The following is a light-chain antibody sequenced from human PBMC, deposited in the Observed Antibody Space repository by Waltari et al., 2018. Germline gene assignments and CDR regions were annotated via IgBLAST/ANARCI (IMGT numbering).Light chain of an antibody. CDR1: SSDIGFYNY. CDR2: DVY. Sequence: QSALTQPAPVSGSPGQWIPISCTGTSSDIGFYNYISWYQQHPCKAPQLIIYDVYERPSEVFTRVSGSKRGNVSSLSISGRQADDEASFYCNSFTGRGAWVFGGGTKLTV. J-gene: IGLJ3*02. CDR3: NSFTGRGAWV. V-gene: IGLV2-14*03.